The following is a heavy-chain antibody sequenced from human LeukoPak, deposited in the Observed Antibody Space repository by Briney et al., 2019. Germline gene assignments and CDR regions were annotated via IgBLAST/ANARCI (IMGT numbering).Heavy chain of an antibody. V-gene: IGHV4-39*01. CDR2: MYYSGST. CDR3: ATGRRDLIYDY. D-gene: IGHD1-1*01. J-gene: IGHJ4*02. Sequence: PSETLSLTCTVSGGSITSGSYYWGWLRQPPGKGLEWIGQMYYSGSTYYNPSLKGRVSISVDTSRNQFSLKLSSVAAADTAVYYCATGRRDLIYDYWGQGTLVTVS. CDR1: GGSITSGSYY.